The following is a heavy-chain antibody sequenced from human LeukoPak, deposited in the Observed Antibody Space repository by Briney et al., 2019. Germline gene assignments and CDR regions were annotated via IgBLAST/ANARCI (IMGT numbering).Heavy chain of an antibody. J-gene: IGHJ3*02. CDR2: IYYSGST. D-gene: IGHD6-19*01. CDR3: EIAVAGRDAFDI. CDR1: GGSISSYY. Sequence: SETPSLTCTVSGGSISSYYWSWIRQPPGKGLEWIGYIYYSGSTNYNPSLKSRVTISVDTSKNQFSLKLSSVTAADTAVYYCEIAVAGRDAFDIWGQGKMVTVSS. V-gene: IGHV4-59*01.